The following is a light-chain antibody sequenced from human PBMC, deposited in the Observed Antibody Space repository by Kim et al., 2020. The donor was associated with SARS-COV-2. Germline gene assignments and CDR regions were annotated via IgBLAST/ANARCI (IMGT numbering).Light chain of an antibody. J-gene: IGKJ4*01. CDR1: QQLSPN. CDR3: QQRDSWPLT. Sequence: PGEKAPLSCRARQQLSPNLAGYQQKPGQAPRLLIHDATHRATGIQARFSGSGSGTDFTLTISSLEPEDFAVYYCQQRDSWPLTFGGGTKVDIK. CDR2: DAT. V-gene: IGKV3-11*01.